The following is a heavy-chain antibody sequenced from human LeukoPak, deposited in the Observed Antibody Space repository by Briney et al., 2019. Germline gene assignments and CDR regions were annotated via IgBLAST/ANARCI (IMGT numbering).Heavy chain of an antibody. V-gene: IGHV3-23*01. CDR3: AKLCFGARDY. CDR2: ISDSGGST. D-gene: IGHD3-3*01. CDR1: GFTFSSYA. Sequence: GGSLRLSCAASGFTFSSYAMSWVRQAPGKGLEWVSTISDSGGSTYYADSVKGRFTISRDNSKNTLHLQMNSLRAEDTAVYYCAKLCFGARDYWGQGTLVTVSS. J-gene: IGHJ4*02.